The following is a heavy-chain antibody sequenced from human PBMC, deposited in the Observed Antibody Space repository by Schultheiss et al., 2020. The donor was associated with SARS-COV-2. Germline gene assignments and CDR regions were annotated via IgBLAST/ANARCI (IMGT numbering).Heavy chain of an antibody. CDR2: MSYDGINK. CDR3: AKDRSSWYLGGLDY. D-gene: IGHD6-13*01. J-gene: IGHJ4*02. Sequence: GGSLRLSCAASGFTFDDYAMHWVRQAPGKGLEWVAVMSYDGINKYCADSVKGRFTISRDNSKNTLYLQMNSLRAEDTAVYYCAKDRSSWYLGGLDYWGQGTLVTVSS. V-gene: IGHV3-30*18. CDR1: GFTFDDYA.